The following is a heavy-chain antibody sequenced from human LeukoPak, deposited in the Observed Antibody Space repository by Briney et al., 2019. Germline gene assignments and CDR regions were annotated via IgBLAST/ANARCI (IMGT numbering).Heavy chain of an antibody. CDR3: LGYGNDNP. Sequence: GGSLRLSCAASGFTFNNAWMNWVRQASGKGLEWVANMSPDENEKKYVDSVKGRFTISTDNAKKTLYLQMNSLRVEDTAIYYCLGYGNDNPWGQGALVTVSS. CDR2: MSPDENEK. J-gene: IGHJ4*02. D-gene: IGHD5-12*01. CDR1: GFTFNNAW. V-gene: IGHV3-7*03.